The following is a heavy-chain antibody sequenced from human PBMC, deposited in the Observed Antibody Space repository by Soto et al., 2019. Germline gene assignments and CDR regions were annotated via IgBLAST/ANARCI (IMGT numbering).Heavy chain of an antibody. CDR2: IKQDGNEK. CDR1: GLTFRSYW. V-gene: IGHV3-7*03. Sequence: EGQLVESGGGLVQPGGSLRLACEAFGLTFRSYWMSWVRQAPGKGLEWGANIKQDGNEKYYVDSVKGRFTISRDTAKNSLYLQMNSLRAEDTAVYYCARETNSFHWFDPWGQGTLVTVSS. CDR3: ARETNSFHWFDP. D-gene: IGHD7-27*01. J-gene: IGHJ5*02.